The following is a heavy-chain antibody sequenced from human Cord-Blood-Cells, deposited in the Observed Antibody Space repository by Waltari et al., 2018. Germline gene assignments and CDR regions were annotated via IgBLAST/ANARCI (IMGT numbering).Heavy chain of an antibody. J-gene: IGHJ4*02. CDR1: GFTCSSYG. CDR2: IWYDGSNK. Sequence: QVQLVESGGGVVQPGRSLRLSCAASGFTCSSYGMHWVRQAPGKGLEWVAVIWYDGSNKYYADSVKGRFTISRDNSKNTLYLQMNSLRAEDTAVYYCARDGGSYYFDYWGQGTLVTVSS. D-gene: IGHD1-26*01. V-gene: IGHV3-33*01. CDR3: ARDGGSYYFDY.